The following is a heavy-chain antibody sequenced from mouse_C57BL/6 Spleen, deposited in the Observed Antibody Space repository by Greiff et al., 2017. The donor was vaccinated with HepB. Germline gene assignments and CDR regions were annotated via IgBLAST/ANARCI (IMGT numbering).Heavy chain of an antibody. J-gene: IGHJ4*01. V-gene: IGHV1-69*01. D-gene: IGHD2-5*01. Sequence: QVQLQQPGAELVMPGASVKLSCKASGYTFTSYWMHWVKQRPGQGLEWIGEIDPSDSYTNYNQKFKGKSTLTVDKSSSTAYMQLSSLTSEDSAVYYCARRSYSNLYAMDYWGQGTSVTVSS. CDR1: GYTFTSYW. CDR3: ARRSYSNLYAMDY. CDR2: IDPSDSYT.